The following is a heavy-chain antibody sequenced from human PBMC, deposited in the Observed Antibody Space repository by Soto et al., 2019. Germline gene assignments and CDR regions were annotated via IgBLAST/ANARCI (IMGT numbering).Heavy chain of an antibody. V-gene: IGHV3-23*01. CDR1: GFAFSSYA. J-gene: IGHJ4*02. CDR3: AKDLGFTGTYLDY. CDR2: ISGRGGST. Sequence: EVQVLESGGGLVQPGGSLRLSCAASGFAFSSYAMTWVRQAPGKGLEWVSSISGRGGSTYYADSVKGRFTISRDNSKNTLYLQMNSLRADDTALYYCAKDLGFTGTYLDYWGQGTLVTVSS. D-gene: IGHD1-1*01.